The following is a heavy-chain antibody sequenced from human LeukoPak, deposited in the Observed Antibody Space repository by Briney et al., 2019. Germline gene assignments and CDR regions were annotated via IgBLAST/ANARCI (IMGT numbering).Heavy chain of an antibody. J-gene: IGHJ4*02. Sequence: GGSLRLSCAASGFTFSSYWMHWVRQAPGKGLVWVSRINSDGSSTSYADSVKGRFTISRDNAKNTLYLQMNSLRAEDTAVYYCAYTVTTLDYFDYWGQGTLVTVSS. D-gene: IGHD4-17*01. V-gene: IGHV3-74*01. CDR2: INSDGSST. CDR1: GFTFSSYW. CDR3: AYTVTTLDYFDY.